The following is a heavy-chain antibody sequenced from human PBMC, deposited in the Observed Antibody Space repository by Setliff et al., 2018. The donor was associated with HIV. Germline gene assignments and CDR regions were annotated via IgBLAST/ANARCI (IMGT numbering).Heavy chain of an antibody. Sequence: SETLSLTCTVSGDSITNSFYFWAWIRQPPGKGLEWIGSIYYGGIIDYNPSLKSRVTISVDTPKNQFSLKLSSVTAADTAVYYCARRDSSGYYLDFDYWGQGTVVTSPQ. J-gene: IGHJ4*02. CDR3: ARRDSSGYYLDFDY. CDR2: IYYGGII. CDR1: GDSITNSFYF. D-gene: IGHD3-22*01. V-gene: IGHV4-39*01.